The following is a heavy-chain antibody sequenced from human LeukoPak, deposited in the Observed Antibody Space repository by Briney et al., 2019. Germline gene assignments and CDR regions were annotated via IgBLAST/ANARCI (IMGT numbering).Heavy chain of an antibody. V-gene: IGHV1-69*05. CDR1: GGTFSSYA. J-gene: IGHJ4*02. D-gene: IGHD1-26*01. CDR2: IIPIFGTA. Sequence: GASVKVSCKASGGTFSSYAISWVRQAPGQGLEWMGRIIPIFGTANYAQKFQGRVTITTDESTSTAYMELSSLRSEDTAVYYCARVPYSGSYSAGPEDYWGQGTLVTVSS. CDR3: ARVPYSGSYSAGPEDY.